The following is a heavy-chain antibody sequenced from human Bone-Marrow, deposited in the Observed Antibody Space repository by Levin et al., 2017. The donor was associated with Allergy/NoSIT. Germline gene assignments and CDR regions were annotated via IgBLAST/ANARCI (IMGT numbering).Heavy chain of an antibody. CDR1: GFTFSSYW. J-gene: IGHJ6*03. V-gene: IGHV3-7*03. Sequence: GESLKISCAASGFTFSSYWMSWVRQAPGKGLEWVANIKQDGSEKYYVDSVKGRFTISRDNAKNSLYLQMNSLRAEDTAVYYCAREVDERGGYGSYSSSWYPYYYYDYMDVWGKGTTVTVSS. CDR2: IKQDGSEK. CDR3: AREVDERGGYGSYSSSWYPYYYYDYMDV. D-gene: IGHD6-13*01.